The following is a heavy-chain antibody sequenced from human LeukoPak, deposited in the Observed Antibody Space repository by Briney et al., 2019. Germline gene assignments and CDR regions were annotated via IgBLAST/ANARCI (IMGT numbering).Heavy chain of an antibody. CDR1: GFTSSSYD. CDR2: IGTAGDT. CDR3: AKDPTEGYGDYVDYFDY. D-gene: IGHD4-17*01. V-gene: IGHV3-13*01. Sequence: GGSLRLSCAASGFTSSSYDMHWVRQATGTGLEWVSAIGTAGDTYYPRSVKGRFTISRENAKNSLYLQMNSLRAEDTAVYYCAKDPTEGYGDYVDYFDYWGQGTLVTVSS. J-gene: IGHJ4*02.